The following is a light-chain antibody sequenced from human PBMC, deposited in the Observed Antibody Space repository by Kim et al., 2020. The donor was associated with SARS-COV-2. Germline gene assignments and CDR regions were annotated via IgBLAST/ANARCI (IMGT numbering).Light chain of an antibody. J-gene: IGLJ3*02. CDR3: QSYDSSLSGWV. CDR1: SSNIGADYD. Sequence: QSVLTQPPPVSGAPGQRVTISCTGSSSNIGADYDVHWYQYLPGTVPKLLIYSNSNRPSGVPDRFSGSKSGTSASLAITGLQAEDEADYYCQSYDSSLSGWVFGGGTQLTVL. V-gene: IGLV1-40*01. CDR2: SNS.